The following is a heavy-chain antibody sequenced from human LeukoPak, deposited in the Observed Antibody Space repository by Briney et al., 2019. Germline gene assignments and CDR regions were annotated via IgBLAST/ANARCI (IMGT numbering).Heavy chain of an antibody. D-gene: IGHD3-16*01. J-gene: IGHJ4*02. CDR1: GDTFSSYA. Sequence: SVKVSCKASGDTFSSYAISWVRQAPGQGLEWMGGIIPIFGTANYAQKFQGRVTITADESTSTAYMELSSLRSEDTAVYYCASDLGGGGPFDYWGQGTLVTVSS. CDR2: IIPIFGTA. CDR3: ASDLGGGGPFDY. V-gene: IGHV1-69*01.